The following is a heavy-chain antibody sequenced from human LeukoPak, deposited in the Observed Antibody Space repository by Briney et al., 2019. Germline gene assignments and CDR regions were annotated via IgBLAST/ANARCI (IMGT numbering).Heavy chain of an antibody. J-gene: IGHJ5*02. Sequence: ASVKVSCKASGYTFIDYYMHWVRQAPGQGLEWMGWINSNSGVTKYAPKLQGRVTMTTDTSIRPVYMELSSLTSDVTAVYYCARDSGSYRDPWGQGTLVTVSS. CDR1: GYTFIDYY. V-gene: IGHV1-2*02. CDR3: ARDSGSYRDP. CDR2: INSNSGVT. D-gene: IGHD1-26*01.